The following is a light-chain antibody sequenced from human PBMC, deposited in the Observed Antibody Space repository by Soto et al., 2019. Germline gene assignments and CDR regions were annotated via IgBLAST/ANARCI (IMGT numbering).Light chain of an antibody. J-gene: IGLJ1*01. CDR2: DVS. Sequence: QSALTQPASVSGSPGQSITISCTGTSSDVGGYNYVSWYQQHPGKAPKLMIYDVSNRPSGVSNRFSGSKSGNTASLTISGLHAEDEADYYCSSYTSSSPLVFGTGTKLTVL. CDR3: SSYTSSSPLV. V-gene: IGLV2-14*01. CDR1: SSDVGGYNY.